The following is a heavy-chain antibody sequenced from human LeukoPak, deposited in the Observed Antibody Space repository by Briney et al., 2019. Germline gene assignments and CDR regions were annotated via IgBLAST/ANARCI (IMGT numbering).Heavy chain of an antibody. CDR3: AKDGWGIRLATGN. CDR1: GFTFTSYG. CDR2: IRYDGSNK. V-gene: IGHV3-30*02. D-gene: IGHD7-27*01. J-gene: IGHJ4*02. Sequence: GGSLRLSCAASGFTFTSYGMHWVRQAPGKGLEWVAFIRYDGSNKYYADSLKGRFTISRDDSKNTLYLDMTGLRAEDTAVYFCAKDGWGIRLATGNWGQGTLVTVSS.